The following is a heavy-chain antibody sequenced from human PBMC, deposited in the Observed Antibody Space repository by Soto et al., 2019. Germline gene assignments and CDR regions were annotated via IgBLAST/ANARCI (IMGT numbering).Heavy chain of an antibody. CDR1: GDSFSSADYK. J-gene: IGHJ4*02. D-gene: IGHD6-25*01. CDR2: IYYSGYT. CDR3: ARSSDYVAFDY. V-gene: IGHV4-30-4*01. Sequence: QVQLQESGPGLVKPSQTLSLTCTVSGDSFSSADYKWSWIRQPPGKGLEWIGYIYYSGYTYNNPSLNSRLTMSVDTSKNQFFLKLSSVTAADSAVYCCARSSDYVAFDYWGQGTLVTVS.